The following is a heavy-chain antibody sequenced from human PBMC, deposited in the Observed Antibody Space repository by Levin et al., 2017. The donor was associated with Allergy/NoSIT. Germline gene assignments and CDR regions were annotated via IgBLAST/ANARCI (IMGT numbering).Heavy chain of an antibody. CDR3: AADSNYAQYYYYYYGMDV. J-gene: IGHJ6*02. V-gene: IGHV3-53*01. D-gene: IGHD4-11*01. CDR1: GFTVSSNY. Sequence: GGSLRLSCAASGFTVSSNYMSWVRQAPGKGLEWVSVIYSGGSTYYADSVKGRFTISRDNSKNTLYLQMNSLRAEDTAVYYCAADSNYAQYYYYYYGMDVWGQGTTVTVSS. CDR2: IYSGGST.